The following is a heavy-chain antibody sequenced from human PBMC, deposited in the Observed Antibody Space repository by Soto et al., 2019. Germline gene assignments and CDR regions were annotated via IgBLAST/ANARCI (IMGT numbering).Heavy chain of an antibody. CDR1: GFSVSNNH. CDR2: IRNKANSYST. V-gene: IGHV3-72*01. D-gene: IGHD1-26*01. Sequence: PGGSLRLSCAASGFSVSNNHMSWVRQAPGKGLEWVGRIRNKANSYSTEYAASVKGRFTISRDDSMNSLYLQMNSLKTEDTAVFYCARYSGSYSRGLDYWGQGTPVTVSS. J-gene: IGHJ4*02. CDR3: ARYSGSYSRGLDY.